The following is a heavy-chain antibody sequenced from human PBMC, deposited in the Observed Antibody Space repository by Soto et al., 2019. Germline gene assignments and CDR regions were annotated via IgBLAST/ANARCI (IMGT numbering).Heavy chain of an antibody. CDR3: VRDWSTFWGMDV. V-gene: IGHV3-7*01. Sequence: GGSLRLSCGASGFTFSTYWMNWVRQAPGKGLEWVANIKQDGSEKYYVDSVKGRFAISRDNAKDSLFLQMNNLRAEDTAVYYCVRDWSTFWGMDVWGRGTTVTVSS. CDR2: IKQDGSEK. J-gene: IGHJ6*02. CDR1: GFTFSTYW.